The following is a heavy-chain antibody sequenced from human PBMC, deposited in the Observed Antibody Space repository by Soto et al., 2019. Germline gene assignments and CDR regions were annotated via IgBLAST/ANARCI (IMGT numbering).Heavy chain of an antibody. CDR1: GYTFTNYG. Sequence: ASVKVSCKTSGYTFTNYGITWVRQAPGQGLKWMEWISAYNGDTNYAQKFQGRVIMTTDTSTTTAYMELRSLRSDDTAVYYCARGHAGGLRGGVSYWGQGTLVTVSS. J-gene: IGHJ4*02. D-gene: IGHD2-15*01. CDR3: ARGHAGGLRGGVSY. CDR2: ISAYNGDT. V-gene: IGHV1-18*04.